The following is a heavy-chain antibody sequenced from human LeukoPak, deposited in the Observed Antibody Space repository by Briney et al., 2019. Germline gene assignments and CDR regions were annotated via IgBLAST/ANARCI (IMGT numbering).Heavy chain of an antibody. V-gene: IGHV1-18*01. J-gene: IGHJ5*02. CDR2: ISAYNGNT. D-gene: IGHD3-3*01. CDR3: ARAGDFWSGYYPNWFDP. CDR1: GYTFTSYG. Sequence: ASVKVSCKASGYTFTSYGTSWVRQAPGQGLEWMGWISAYNGNTNYAQKLQGRVTMTTDTSTSTAYMELRSLRSDDTAVYYCARAGDFWSGYYPNWFDPWGQGTLVTVSS.